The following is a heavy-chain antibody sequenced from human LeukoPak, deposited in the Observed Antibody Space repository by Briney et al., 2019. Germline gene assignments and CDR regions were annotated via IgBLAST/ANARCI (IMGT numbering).Heavy chain of an antibody. Sequence: PGGSLRLSCAASGFTFSSYWTHWVRQAPGKGLVWVSRINSDGSSTSYADSVKGRFTISRDNAKNTLYLQMNSLRAEDTAVYYCARALYDGSGYYSHFDYWGQGTLVTVSS. CDR3: ARALYDGSGYYSHFDY. J-gene: IGHJ4*02. V-gene: IGHV3-74*01. CDR1: GFTFSSYW. D-gene: IGHD3-22*01. CDR2: INSDGSST.